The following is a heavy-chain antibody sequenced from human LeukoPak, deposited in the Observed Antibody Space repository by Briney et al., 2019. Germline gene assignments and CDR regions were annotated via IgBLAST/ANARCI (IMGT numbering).Heavy chain of an antibody. V-gene: IGHV3-48*04. CDR3: ARSITMIVDWFDP. Sequence: GGSLRLSCAASGFTFNVYSMNWVRQAPGKGLEWVSFISSSLDSSMYYADSVKGRFTISRDNAKNSLYLQMNSLRAEDTAVYFCARSITMIVDWFDPWGQGTLVTVSS. J-gene: IGHJ5*02. CDR2: ISSSLDSSM. D-gene: IGHD3-22*01. CDR1: GFTFNVYS.